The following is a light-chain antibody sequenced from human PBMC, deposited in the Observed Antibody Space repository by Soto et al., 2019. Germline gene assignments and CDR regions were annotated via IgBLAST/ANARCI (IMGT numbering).Light chain of an antibody. J-gene: IGLJ2*01. CDR1: SSNIGSNS. CDR3: ATWDDILNSVV. Sequence: QPVLTQPPSASGTPGQRVTISCSGSSSNIGSNSVNWYQQLPGTTPQLLMYSSNQQPSGGPDRCSGSKSGTSASLAISGLQSDEEAAYYCATWDDILNSVVFGGGTKLTVL. CDR2: SSN. V-gene: IGLV1-44*01.